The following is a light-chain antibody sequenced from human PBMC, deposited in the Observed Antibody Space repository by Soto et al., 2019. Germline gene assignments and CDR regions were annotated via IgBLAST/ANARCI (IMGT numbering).Light chain of an antibody. J-gene: IGKJ5*01. CDR3: QQYGTSEII. CDR2: GAS. V-gene: IGKV3-20*01. CDR1: QSVSIS. Sequence: EIVLTQSPATLSLSPGERATLSCRASQSVSISFAWYQQKPGQAPRLLIYGASSRATGIPDRFSGSGSGTDFTLTISRLEPEDFAVFYCQQYGTSEIIFGQGTRLEI.